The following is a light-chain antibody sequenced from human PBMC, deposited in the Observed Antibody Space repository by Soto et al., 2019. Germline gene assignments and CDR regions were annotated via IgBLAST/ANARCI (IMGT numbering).Light chain of an antibody. CDR2: EVN. CDR1: SSDVGSYNR. V-gene: IGLV2-18*02. CDR3: SSYTSSSIYV. J-gene: IGLJ1*01. Sequence: QSVLTQPPSVSGSPGQSVTISCTGTSSDVGSYNRVSWYQQPPGTAPKLMIYEVNNRPSGVPDRFSGSKSGNTASLTISGLQAEDEADYYCSSYTSSSIYVFGTGTKVTV.